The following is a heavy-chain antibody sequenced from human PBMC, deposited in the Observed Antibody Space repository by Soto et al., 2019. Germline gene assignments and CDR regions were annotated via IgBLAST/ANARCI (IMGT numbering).Heavy chain of an antibody. D-gene: IGHD4-17*01. CDR2: IYSGGST. J-gene: IGHJ1*01. CDR1: GFTVSRNC. V-gene: IGHV3-66*01. CDR3: ARDFVHGDHPEYFQH. Sequence: GSLRRSCAASGFTVSRNCMSWVRQATGKGLEWVSVIYSGGSTYYADSVKGRFTISRDNSKNTLYLQMNSLRAEDTAVYYFARDFVHGDHPEYFQHWGQGTLVTVSS.